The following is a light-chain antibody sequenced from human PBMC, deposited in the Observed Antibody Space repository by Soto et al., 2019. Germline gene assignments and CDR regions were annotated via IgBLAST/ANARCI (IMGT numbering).Light chain of an antibody. CDR3: QHYNHWTPPWT. CDR2: GAS. V-gene: IGKV3-15*01. J-gene: IGKJ1*01. CDR1: QSVSSK. Sequence: EIVMTQSPATLSVSPGERATLSCRASQSVSSKLAWYQQKPGQAPRVLIYGASTRATDIPARFSGSGSGTEFPLTLTNLKTEDFAVEYSQHYNHWTPPWTFGQGTTVEIK.